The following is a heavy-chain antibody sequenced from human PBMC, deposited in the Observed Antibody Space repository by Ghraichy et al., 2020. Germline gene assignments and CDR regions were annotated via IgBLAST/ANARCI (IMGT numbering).Heavy chain of an antibody. D-gene: IGHD3-3*01. CDR3: ARDYYDFLGWFDP. CDR2: ISYDGSNK. CDR1: GFTFSSYA. J-gene: IGHJ5*02. V-gene: IGHV3-30-3*01. Sequence: GGSLRLSCAASGFTFSSYAMHWVRQAPGKGLEWVAVISYDGSNKYYADSVKGRFTISRDNSKNTLYLQMNSLRAEDTAVYYCARDYYDFLGWFDPWGQGTLVTVSS.